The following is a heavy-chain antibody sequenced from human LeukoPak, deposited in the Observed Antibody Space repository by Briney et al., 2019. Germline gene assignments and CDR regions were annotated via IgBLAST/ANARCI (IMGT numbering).Heavy chain of an antibody. CDR3: ARADGYSSGWYLDY. J-gene: IGHJ4*02. CDR2: ISAYNGNT. Sequence: ASVKVSCKASGYTFTSYGISWVRQAPGQGLEWMGWISAYNGNTDYAQKPQGRVTMTTDTSTSTAYMELRSLRSDDTAVYYCARADGYSSGWYLDYWGQGTLVTVSS. CDR1: GYTFTSYG. V-gene: IGHV1-18*01. D-gene: IGHD6-19*01.